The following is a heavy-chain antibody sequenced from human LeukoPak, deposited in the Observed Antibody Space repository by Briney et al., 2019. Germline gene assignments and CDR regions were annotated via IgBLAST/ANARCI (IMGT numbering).Heavy chain of an antibody. J-gene: IGHJ4*02. D-gene: IGHD3-10*01. V-gene: IGHV4-39*07. CDR2: ISSSGST. Sequence: VKPSETLSLTCTVSGGSISSSSYYWAWIRQPPGKGLEWIGRISSSGSTNYNPSLKSRVTISVDTSKNQFSLKLSSVTAADTAVYYCANMVRGAQFDYWGQGTLVTVSS. CDR3: ANMVRGAQFDY. CDR1: GGSISSSSYY.